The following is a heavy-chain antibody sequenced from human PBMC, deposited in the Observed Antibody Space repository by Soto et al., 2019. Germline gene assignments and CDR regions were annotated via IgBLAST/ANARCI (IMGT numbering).Heavy chain of an antibody. CDR1: GGSVSSGSYY. D-gene: IGHD2-15*01. J-gene: IGHJ5*02. V-gene: IGHV4-61*01. Sequence: SETLSLTCTVSGGSVSSGSYYWSWIRQPPGKGLEWIGYIYYSGSTNYNPSLKSRVTISVDTSKNQFSLKLSSVTAADTAVYYCASGRGVYCSGGSCYSENWFDPWGQGTLVTVSS. CDR2: IYYSGST. CDR3: ASGRGVYCSGGSCYSENWFDP.